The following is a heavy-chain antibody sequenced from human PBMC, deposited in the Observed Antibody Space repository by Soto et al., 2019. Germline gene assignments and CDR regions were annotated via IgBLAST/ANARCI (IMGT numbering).Heavy chain of an antibody. CDR3: ARALQGYYYYHMDV. J-gene: IGHJ6*03. D-gene: IGHD4-4*01. CDR2: ISTSSRTI. Sequence: EVQLVESGGGLVQPGGSLRLSCAASGFTFSSYSMNWVRLAPGKGLEWLSYISTSSRTIYYADSVKGRFTISRDNAKNSLYLQMNSLRAEDTAVYYCARALQGYYYYHMDVWGKGTTVTVSS. CDR1: GFTFSSYS. V-gene: IGHV3-48*01.